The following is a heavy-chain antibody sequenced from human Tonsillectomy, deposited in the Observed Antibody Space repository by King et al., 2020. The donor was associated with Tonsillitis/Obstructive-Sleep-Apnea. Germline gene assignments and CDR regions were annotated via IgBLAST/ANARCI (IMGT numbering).Heavy chain of an antibody. V-gene: IGHV4-59*01. CDR2: IYYSGST. Sequence: QLQESGPGLVKPSETLSLTCTVSGGSISSYYWSWLRQPPGKGLEWIGYIYYSGSTNYNPSLKSRVTISVDTSKNQFSLKLSSVTAADTAVYYCARDGDYGGNFDIWGQGTMVTVSS. CDR1: GGSISSYY. CDR3: ARDGDYGGNFDI. D-gene: IGHD4-17*01. J-gene: IGHJ3*02.